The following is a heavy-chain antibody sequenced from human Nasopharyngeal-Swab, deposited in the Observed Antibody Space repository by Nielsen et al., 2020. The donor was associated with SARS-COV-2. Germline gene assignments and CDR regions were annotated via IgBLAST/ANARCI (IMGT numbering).Heavy chain of an antibody. V-gene: IGHV1-46*02. Sequence: ASVKVSCNASGYSFNTYYMLWLRQAPGQALEWMGLISCDDGTRNYAQKFRGRVTMTRDTSTNTVYLDLSSLQSEDTAVYYCARGPNPHNAFDIWGQGTMVTVSS. CDR1: GYSFNTYY. J-gene: IGHJ3*02. D-gene: IGHD1-14*01. CDR2: ISCDDGTR. CDR3: ARGPNPHNAFDI.